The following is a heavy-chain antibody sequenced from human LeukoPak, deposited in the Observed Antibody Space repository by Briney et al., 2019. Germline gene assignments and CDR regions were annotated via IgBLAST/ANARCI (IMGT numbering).Heavy chain of an antibody. J-gene: IGHJ4*02. CDR3: TRRKTGTTDDY. V-gene: IGHV3-73*01. CDR2: IRSKANSYAT. CDR1: GFTLSGSA. D-gene: IGHD1-7*01. Sequence: GGSLRLSCAASGFTLSGSAMHWVRQASGKGLKWVGRIRSKANSYATAYAASVKGRFTISRDDSKNTAYLQMNSLKTEDTAVYYCTRRKTGTTDDYWGQGTLVTVSS.